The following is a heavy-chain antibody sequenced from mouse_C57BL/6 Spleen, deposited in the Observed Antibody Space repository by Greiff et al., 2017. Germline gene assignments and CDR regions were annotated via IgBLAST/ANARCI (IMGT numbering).Heavy chain of an antibody. CDR1: GFNIKDYY. V-gene: IGHV14-1*01. CDR2: IDPEDGDT. CDR3: TGEDYDGAAY. Sequence: VQLQQSGAELVRPGASVKLSCTASGFNIKDYYMHWVKQRPEQGLEWIGRIDPEDGDTEYAPKFQGKATMTAETSSNTAYLQLSSLTSEDTAVYYCTGEDYDGAAYWGQGTLVTVSA. D-gene: IGHD2-4*01. J-gene: IGHJ3*01.